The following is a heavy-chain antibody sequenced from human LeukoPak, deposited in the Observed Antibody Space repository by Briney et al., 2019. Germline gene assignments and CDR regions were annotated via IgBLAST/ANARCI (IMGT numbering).Heavy chain of an antibody. D-gene: IGHD3-9*01. CDR2: IRYDGSNK. V-gene: IGHV3-30*02. CDR3: AKDLIRYFDWRRLPTDI. CDR1: GFTFSSYG. J-gene: IGHJ3*02. Sequence: GGSLRLSCAASGFTFSSYGMHWVRQAPGKGLEWVAFIRYDGSNKYYADSVKGRFTISRDNSKNTLYLQMNSLRAEDTAVYYCAKDLIRYFDWRRLPTDIWGQGTMVTVSS.